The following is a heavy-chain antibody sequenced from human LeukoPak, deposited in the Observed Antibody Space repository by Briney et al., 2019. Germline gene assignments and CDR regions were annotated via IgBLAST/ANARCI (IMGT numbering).Heavy chain of an antibody. CDR3: ARGRDGYNFDY. CDR1: GDSISSGDYY. CDR2: ISSSGST. V-gene: IGHV4-61*02. Sequence: PSETLSLTCTVSGDSISSGDYYWSWIRQPAGKGLEWIGRISSSGSTNYNPSLKSRVTISVDTSKNQFSLKLSSVTAADTAVYYCARGRDGYNFDYWGQGTLVTVSS. D-gene: IGHD5-24*01. J-gene: IGHJ4*02.